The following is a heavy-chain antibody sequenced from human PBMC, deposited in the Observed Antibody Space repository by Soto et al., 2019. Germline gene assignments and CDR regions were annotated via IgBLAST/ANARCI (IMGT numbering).Heavy chain of an antibody. V-gene: IGHV1-18*01. CDR3: ARDPGFGFGYSYAFAMDV. CDR1: GYTFSNYG. CDR2: ISGYNGNT. Sequence: VKVSCKASGYTFSNYGISWVRQGPGQGLEWMGWISGYNGNTHYEEKVQDRIKMTTDTSTSTTYLELRSLRSDDTAVYFCARDPGFGFGYSYAFAMDVWGQGTTVTVSS. J-gene: IGHJ6*02. D-gene: IGHD5-18*01.